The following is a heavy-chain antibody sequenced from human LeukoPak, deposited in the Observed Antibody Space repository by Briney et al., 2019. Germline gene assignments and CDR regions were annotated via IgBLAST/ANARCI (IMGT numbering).Heavy chain of an antibody. CDR3: AKGPYTASYYSEFGV. D-gene: IGHD1-26*01. J-gene: IGHJ4*02. CDR2: IWHDGNNK. V-gene: IGHV3-33*03. Sequence: GGSLRLSCAASGFTFSSYGMHWVRQAPGKGLEWAAVIWHDGNNKYYADSVKGRFTISRDNSKNTLYLQMNSLRAEDTAVFYCAKGPYTASYYSEFGVWGQGTLVTVSS. CDR1: GFTFSSYG.